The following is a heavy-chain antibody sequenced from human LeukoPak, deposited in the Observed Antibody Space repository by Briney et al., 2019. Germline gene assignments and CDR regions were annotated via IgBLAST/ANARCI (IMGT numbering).Heavy chain of an antibody. CDR2: ISGTYTST. CDR3: GRGHWGLDY. J-gene: IGHJ4*02. D-gene: IGHD7-27*01. Sequence: PGGSLRLSCAASGFTFNIFGMSWVRQAPGKGLEWVSSISGTYTSTYYADSVKGRFTISRDNSKNTLYLQMNSLRAEDTAVYYCGRGHWGLDYWGQGTLVTVSS. CDR1: GFTFNIFG. V-gene: IGHV3-23*01.